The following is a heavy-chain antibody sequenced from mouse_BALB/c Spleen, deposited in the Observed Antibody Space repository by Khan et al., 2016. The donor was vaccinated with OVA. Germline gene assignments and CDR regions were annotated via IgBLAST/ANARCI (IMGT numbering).Heavy chain of an antibody. D-gene: IGHD4-1*01. V-gene: IGHV5-6*01. CDR1: GFTFSSYG. Sequence: EVDLVVLGGHLVKPGGSLKLPCAASGFTFSSYGMSWVRQTPDKRLEWVATIRSPGDSTFYPDNVTGRSTIFRDNAKNTLYLQVSSLKSGDTAMYYCARYLTGSFAYWGQGTLVTVSS. CDR2: IRSPGDST. J-gene: IGHJ3*01. CDR3: ARYLTGSFAY.